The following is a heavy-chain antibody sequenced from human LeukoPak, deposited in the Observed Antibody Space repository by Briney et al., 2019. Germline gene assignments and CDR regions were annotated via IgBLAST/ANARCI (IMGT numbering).Heavy chain of an antibody. J-gene: IGHJ4*02. CDR1: GFTFSTYW. D-gene: IGHD3-16*01. CDR2: MSPDGSGK. CDR3: VRDEKKRGGDY. Sequence: GGSLRLSCAASGFTFSTYWMSWVRQSPGKGLEWVANMSPDGSGKYYADTVRGRFTISRDNAKNSFYLQMNSLRVEDTAVYYCVRDEKKRGGDYWGQGTLVTVSS. V-gene: IGHV3-7*01.